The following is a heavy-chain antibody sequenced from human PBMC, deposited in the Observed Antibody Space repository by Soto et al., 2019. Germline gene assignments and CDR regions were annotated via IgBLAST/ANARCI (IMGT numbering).Heavy chain of an antibody. V-gene: IGHV4-31*03. Sequence: QVQLQESGPGLVKPSQTLSLTCTVSGGSISSGGYYWSWIRQHPGKGLEWIGYIYYSGSTYYNPSLKSRVTIAVDTSKNQFSLKLSSVTAADTAVYYCARGLRDTNTRNWFDPWGQGTLVTVSS. D-gene: IGHD5-18*01. CDR3: ARGLRDTNTRNWFDP. CDR2: IYYSGST. CDR1: GGSISSGGYY. J-gene: IGHJ5*02.